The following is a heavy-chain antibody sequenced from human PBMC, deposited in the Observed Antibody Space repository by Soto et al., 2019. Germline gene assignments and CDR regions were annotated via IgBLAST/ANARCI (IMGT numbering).Heavy chain of an antibody. Sequence: QVQLQDSGPGLVKPSQTLSLTCSVPGDSIRGGGHYWNWIRQFPVNGLEWIGYVYHSGSTHYNPSLRGRLTISIDTATNQFSLRLISVTAADTALYYCARDTGLAPTVWGYWGPWTHVTVSS. V-gene: IGHV4-31*03. CDR3: ARDTGLAPTVWGY. D-gene: IGHD7-27*01. J-gene: IGHJ4*03. CDR1: GDSIRGGGHY. CDR2: VYHSGST.